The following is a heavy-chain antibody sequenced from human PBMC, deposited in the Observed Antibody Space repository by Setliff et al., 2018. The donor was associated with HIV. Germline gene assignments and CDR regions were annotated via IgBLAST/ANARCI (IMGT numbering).Heavy chain of an antibody. CDR1: GFSLSIRGMC. J-gene: IGHJ4*02. D-gene: IGHD6-6*01. V-gene: IGHV2-70*11. CDR2: IDWDDDK. Sequence: SGPTLVNPTQTLTLTCTFSGFSLSIRGMCVGWIRQPPGKALEWLARIDWDDDKYYSTSLKTRLTISKDTSKNQVGLTMTNMGPVDTATYYCERASGAYSNSFYFDYWGQGALVTVSS. CDR3: ERASGAYSNSFYFDY.